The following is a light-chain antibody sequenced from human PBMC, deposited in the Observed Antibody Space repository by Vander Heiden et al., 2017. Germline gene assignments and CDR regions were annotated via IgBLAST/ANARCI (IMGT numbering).Light chain of an antibody. V-gene: IGLV1-40*01. CDR1: SSNIGAGYD. CDR3: QSYDISLSGVV. J-gene: IGLJ2*01. CDR2: GNT. Sequence: QSVLTQPPPVSGAPGQRVTISCTGSSSNIGAGYDVHWYKQLPGTAPKLLIYGNTNRPSGVPDRFSGSKSGTSASLAITGLQAEDEADYYCQSYDISLSGVVFGGGTKLTVL.